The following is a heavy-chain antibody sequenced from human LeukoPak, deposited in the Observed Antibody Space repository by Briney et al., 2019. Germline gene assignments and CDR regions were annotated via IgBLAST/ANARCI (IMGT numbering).Heavy chain of an antibody. Sequence: GGSLRLSCAASGFTFSTYVMHWVRQAPGEGLEWVAVNYYDGSNKYYADSVKGRFTISRDNSKHTLYLQMNSLRAEDTAVYFCARDVSLDVWGKGTTVTVSS. CDR2: NYYDGSNK. J-gene: IGHJ6*04. CDR3: ARDVSLDV. D-gene: IGHD5/OR15-5a*01. CDR1: GFTFSTYV. V-gene: IGHV3-33*01.